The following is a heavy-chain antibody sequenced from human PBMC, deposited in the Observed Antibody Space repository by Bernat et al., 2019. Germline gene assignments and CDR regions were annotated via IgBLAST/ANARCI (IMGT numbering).Heavy chain of an antibody. CDR1: GYTFTGYY. V-gene: IGHV1-2*02. CDR2: TNPKSGGT. Sequence: QVQLVQSGAEVKKPGASVKVSCKASGYTFTGYYMHWLRQAPGQGLGWMGWTNPKSGGTNYEQKFQGRVTMTRETSISTAYMELSRLRSDDTAVYYCARAYSSGWYRYDYWGQGTLVTVSS. CDR3: ARAYSSGWYRYDY. J-gene: IGHJ4*02. D-gene: IGHD6-19*01.